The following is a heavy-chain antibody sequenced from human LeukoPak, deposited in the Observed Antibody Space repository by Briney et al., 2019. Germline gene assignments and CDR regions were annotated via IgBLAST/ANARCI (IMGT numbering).Heavy chain of an antibody. D-gene: IGHD2-2*01. Sequence: SETLSLTCTVSGGSISSSSYYWGWIRQPPGKGLEWIGSIYYSGSTYYNPSLKSRVTISVDTSKNQFSLKLSSVTAADTAVYYCARLRGVVVPALAYWGQGTLVTVSS. CDR3: ARLRGVVVPALAY. CDR1: GGSISSSSYY. J-gene: IGHJ4*02. CDR2: IYYSGST. V-gene: IGHV4-39*07.